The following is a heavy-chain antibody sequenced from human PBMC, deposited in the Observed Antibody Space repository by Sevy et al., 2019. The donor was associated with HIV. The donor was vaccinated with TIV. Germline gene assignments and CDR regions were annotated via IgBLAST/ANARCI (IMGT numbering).Heavy chain of an antibody. J-gene: IGHJ4*02. Sequence: GGSLRLSCAASGFTFSSYDMHWVRQATGKGLEWVSAIGTAGDTYYPDSVKGRFTISRENAKNSLYLQMNSLRAGDKAVYYCARANGYCSSTSCEGGYFDYWGPGNLVTVSS. CDR1: GFTFSSYD. CDR3: ARANGYCSSTSCEGGYFDY. CDR2: IGTAGDT. D-gene: IGHD2-2*03. V-gene: IGHV3-13*01.